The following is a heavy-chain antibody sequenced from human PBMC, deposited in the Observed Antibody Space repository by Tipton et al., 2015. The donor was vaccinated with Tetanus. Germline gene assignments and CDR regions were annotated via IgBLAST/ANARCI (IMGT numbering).Heavy chain of an antibody. Sequence: LRLSCTVSGGSISSYYWSWIRQPPGKGLEWIGYIYYSGSTNYNPSLKSRVTISVDTSKNQFSLKLSSVTAADTAVYYCARLGYDILTGYHYDYWGQGTLVTVSS. J-gene: IGHJ4*02. V-gene: IGHV4-59*08. CDR2: IYYSGST. D-gene: IGHD3-9*01. CDR3: ARLGYDILTGYHYDY. CDR1: GGSISSYY.